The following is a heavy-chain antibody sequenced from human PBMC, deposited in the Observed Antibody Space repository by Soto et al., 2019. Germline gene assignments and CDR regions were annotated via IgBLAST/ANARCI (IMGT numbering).Heavy chain of an antibody. Sequence: ASVKVSCKSSGYILSDYCIHWVRQAPGQGLEWLGWMKPDDGGPNYAQNFQGRVIMTRDTSTGTDYMELTRLTSDDTAVYFCVRDLRRQCQRLAPESYIGMDVWGQGTTVTVSS. J-gene: IGHJ6*02. CDR2: MKPDDGGP. CDR1: GYILSDYC. D-gene: IGHD1-1*01. V-gene: IGHV1-2*02. CDR3: VRDLRRQCQRLAPESYIGMDV.